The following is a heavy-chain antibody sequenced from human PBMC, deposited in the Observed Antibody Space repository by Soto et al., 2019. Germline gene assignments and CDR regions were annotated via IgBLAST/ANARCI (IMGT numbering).Heavy chain of an antibody. Sequence: EVQLVESGGGLVQPGGSLRLSCAASGFTFSSYSMNWVRQAPGKGLEWVSYISSSSSTIYYADSVKGRFTISRDNAKNSLYLQMNSLRAEDTAVYYCARQKRNWNDSHYYYYMDVWGKGTTVTVSS. CDR3: ARQKRNWNDSHYYYYMDV. CDR1: GFTFSSYS. CDR2: ISSSSSTI. D-gene: IGHD1-1*01. V-gene: IGHV3-48*01. J-gene: IGHJ6*03.